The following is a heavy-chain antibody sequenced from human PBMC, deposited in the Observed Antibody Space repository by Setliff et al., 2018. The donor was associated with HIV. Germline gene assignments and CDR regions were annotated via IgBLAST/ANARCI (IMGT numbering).Heavy chain of an antibody. V-gene: IGHV4-59*01. Sequence: PSETPSLTCTVSGGSMNNYYWNWIRQTPGKGLEWIGYIYENAYAHYTVSLRSRVTVSMDTSKNQFSLTLRSVTAADRAVYYCARAQMHRGVVSWSLYYFDYWGQGALVTVSS. J-gene: IGHJ4*02. D-gene: IGHD3-10*01. CDR3: ARAQMHRGVVSWSLYYFDY. CDR1: GGSMNNYY. CDR2: IYENAYA.